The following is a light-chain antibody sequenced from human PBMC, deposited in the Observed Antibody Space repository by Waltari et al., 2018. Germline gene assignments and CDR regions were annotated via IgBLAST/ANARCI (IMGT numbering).Light chain of an antibody. Sequence: QSALTQPRSVSGSPGQSVTIPCTGTSGDVCGNHQFSWYQQHPGKAPKVMIYDLSRRPSGVPDRFSGSRSANTASLTISGLQAEDEADYYCCSYAGSYTWVFGGGTKVTVL. V-gene: IGLV2-11*01. CDR1: SGDVCGNHQ. CDR2: DLS. J-gene: IGLJ3*02. CDR3: CSYAGSYTWV.